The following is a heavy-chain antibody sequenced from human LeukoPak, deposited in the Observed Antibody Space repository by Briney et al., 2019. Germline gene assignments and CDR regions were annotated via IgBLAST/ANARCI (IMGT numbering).Heavy chain of an antibody. CDR1: GDSVSSNSSA. CDR2: TYYRSKWYN. Sequence: SQTLSLTCAISGDSVSSNSSAWNWIRQSPSRGLEWLGRTYYRSKWYNDYAVSVRSRITINPDTSKNQVSLQLNSVTPEDTAVYYCARGHCSSTSCHNWFDPWGQGTLVTVSS. CDR3: ARGHCSSTSCHNWFDP. D-gene: IGHD2-2*01. J-gene: IGHJ5*02. V-gene: IGHV6-1*01.